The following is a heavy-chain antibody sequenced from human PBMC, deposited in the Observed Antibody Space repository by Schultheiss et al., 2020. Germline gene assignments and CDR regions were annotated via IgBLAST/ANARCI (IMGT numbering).Heavy chain of an antibody. CDR3: ARKGIAARSAADYYGMDV. CDR2: IYYSGST. J-gene: IGHJ6*02. V-gene: IGHV4-39*01. CDR1: GGSISSSSYY. Sequence: SETLSLTCTVSGGSISSSSYYWGWIRQPPGKGLEWIGSIYYSGSTYYNPSLKSRVTISVDTSKNQFSLKLSSVTAADTAVYYCARKGIAARSAADYYGMDVWGQGTTVTVSS. D-gene: IGHD6-6*01.